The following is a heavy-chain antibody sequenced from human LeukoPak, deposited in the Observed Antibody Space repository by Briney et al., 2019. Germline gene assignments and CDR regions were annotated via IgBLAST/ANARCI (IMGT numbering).Heavy chain of an antibody. Sequence: ASVKVSCKASGYTFTSYYMHWVRQAPGQGLEWMGIINPSGGSTSYAQKFQGRVTMTTDTSTSTAYMELRSLRSDDTAVYYCARDHYYYYYMDVWGKGTTVTISS. J-gene: IGHJ6*03. CDR1: GYTFTSYY. V-gene: IGHV1-46*01. CDR3: ARDHYYYYYMDV. CDR2: INPSGGST.